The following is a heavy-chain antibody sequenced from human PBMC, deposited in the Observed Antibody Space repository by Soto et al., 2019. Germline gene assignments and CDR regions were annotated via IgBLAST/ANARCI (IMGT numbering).Heavy chain of an antibody. CDR3: ARDQNSDCSSTSCYYYYYGMDV. CDR2: IWYDGSNK. V-gene: IGHV3-33*01. J-gene: IGHJ6*02. CDR1: GFTFSSYG. D-gene: IGHD2-2*01. Sequence: GGSLRLSCAASGFTFSSYGMHWVRQAPGKGLEWVAVIWYDGSNKYYADSVKGRFTISRDNSKNTLYLQMNSLRAEDTAVYYCARDQNSDCSSTSCYYYYYGMDVWGQGTTVTVSS.